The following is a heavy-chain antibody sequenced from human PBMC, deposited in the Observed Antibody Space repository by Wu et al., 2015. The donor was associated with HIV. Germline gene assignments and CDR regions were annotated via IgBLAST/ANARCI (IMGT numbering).Heavy chain of an antibody. V-gene: IGHV1-69-2*01. J-gene: IGHJ4*02. CDR2: VDPENGQT. CDR1: GYTFTDYY. CDR3: ATSLEVSGFDY. Sequence: EVQLVQSGAEVKKPGATVKISCKVSGYTFTDYYMHWVQQAPGKGLEWMGFVDPENGQTMYAAKFQDRVTITADASTDTAYMELRHLTSEDTAMYYCATSLEVSGFDYWGQGTLVTVSS. D-gene: IGHD1-1*01.